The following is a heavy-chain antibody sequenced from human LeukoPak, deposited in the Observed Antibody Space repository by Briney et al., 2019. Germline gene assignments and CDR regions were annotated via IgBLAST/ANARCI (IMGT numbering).Heavy chain of an antibody. CDR1: GGSISSNVYY. CDR3: ARLVSGYPVPYYGMDV. CDR2: IYYTGST. D-gene: IGHD3-22*01. Sequence: SETLSLTCTVSGGSISSNVYYWSWIRQPPGKGLEWIGYIYYTGSTYYNPSLKSRLIMSVDTSKNQFSLKLSSVTAADTAVYYCARLVSGYPVPYYGMDVWGQGTTVTVSS. J-gene: IGHJ6*02. V-gene: IGHV4-30-4*01.